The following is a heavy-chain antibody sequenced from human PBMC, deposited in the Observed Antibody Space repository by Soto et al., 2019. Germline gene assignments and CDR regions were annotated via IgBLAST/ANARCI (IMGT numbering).Heavy chain of an antibody. Sequence: SETLSLTCTVSGGSISSSSYYWGWIRQPPGKGLEWIGSIYYSGSTYYNPSLKSRVTISVDTSKNQFSLKLSSVTAADTAVYYCAAGGAGASDYWGQGTLVTVSS. V-gene: IGHV4-39*01. J-gene: IGHJ4*02. CDR3: AAGGAGASDY. CDR2: IYYSGST. CDR1: GGSISSSSYY. D-gene: IGHD1-26*01.